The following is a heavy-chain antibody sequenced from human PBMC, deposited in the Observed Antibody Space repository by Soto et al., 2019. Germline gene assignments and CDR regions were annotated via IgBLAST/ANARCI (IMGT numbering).Heavy chain of an antibody. J-gene: IGHJ4*02. D-gene: IGHD6-19*01. V-gene: IGHV1-18*03. CDR3: ARDPTDGSGWYSDS. CDR1: GYTFTSYG. Sequence: ASVKVSCKASGYTFTSYGISCVRQAPGQVLEWMGWISAYNGNTNYAQKLQGSVTMTTDTSTNTAYMELRSLGSDDMAVYYCARDPTDGSGWYSDSWGQGTLVTVSS. CDR2: ISAYNGNT.